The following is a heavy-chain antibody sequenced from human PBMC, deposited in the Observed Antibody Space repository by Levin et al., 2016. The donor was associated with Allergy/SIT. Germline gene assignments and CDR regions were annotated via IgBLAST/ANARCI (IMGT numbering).Heavy chain of an antibody. Sequence: GESLKISCAASGFTFSSYAMSWVRQAPGKGLEWVSAISGSGGSTYYADSVKGRFTISRDNSKNTLYLQMNSLRAEDTAVYYCASIQRNYYDSSGTNWFDPWGQGTLVTVSS. CDR2: ISGSGGST. CDR1: GFTFSSYA. CDR3: ASIQRNYYDSSGTNWFDP. J-gene: IGHJ5*02. D-gene: IGHD3-22*01. V-gene: IGHV3-23*01.